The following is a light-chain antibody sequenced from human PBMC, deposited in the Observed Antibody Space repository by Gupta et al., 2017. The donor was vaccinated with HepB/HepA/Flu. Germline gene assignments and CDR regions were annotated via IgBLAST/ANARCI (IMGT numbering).Light chain of an antibody. J-gene: IGLJ2*01. V-gene: IGLV3-1*01. CDR3: QAWDSSTPVV. Sequence: SYELTQPPSVYVSPGQTASITCSGDKLGDKYACWYQQKPGQSPVLVIYQDSNRPSGIPERFSGSNSGNTATLTISGTQAMDEADYYCQAWDSSTPVVFGGGTKLTVL. CDR2: QDS. CDR1: KLGDKY.